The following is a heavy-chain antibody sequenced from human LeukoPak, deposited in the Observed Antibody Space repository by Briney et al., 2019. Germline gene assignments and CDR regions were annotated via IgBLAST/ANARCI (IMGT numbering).Heavy chain of an antibody. CDR1: GGSISSYY. V-gene: IGHV4-59*08. J-gene: IGHJ2*01. D-gene: IGHD3-22*01. CDR3: ARHSYYDSSGYYYVYWYFDL. CDR2: IYYSGST. Sequence: SETLSLTCTVSGGSISSYYWSWIRQPPGKGLEWIGYIYYSGSTNYNPSLKSRVTISVDTSKNQFSLKLSSVTAADTAVYYCARHSYYDSSGYYYVYWYFDLWGRGTLVTVSS.